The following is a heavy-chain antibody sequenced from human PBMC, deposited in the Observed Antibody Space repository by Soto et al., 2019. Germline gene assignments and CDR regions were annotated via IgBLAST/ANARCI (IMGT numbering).Heavy chain of an antibody. CDR2: IIPILGIA. D-gene: IGHD2-2*01. V-gene: IGHV1-69*04. J-gene: IGHJ6*03. CDR3: ARDQGDIVVVTARTPCMDV. CDR1: GGTFSSYT. Sequence: SVKVSCKASGGTFSSYTISWVRQAPGQGLEWMGRIIPILGIANYAQKFQGRVTITADKSTSTAYMELSSLRSEDTAVYYCARDQGDIVVVTARTPCMDVWGKGTTVTVSS.